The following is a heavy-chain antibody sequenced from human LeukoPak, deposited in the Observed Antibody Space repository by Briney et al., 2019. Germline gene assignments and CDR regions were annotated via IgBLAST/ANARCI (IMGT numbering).Heavy chain of an antibody. Sequence: SETLSLTCTVSGYSISSGYYWGWIRQPPGKGLEWIGSIYHSGSTYYNPSLKSRVTISVDTSKNQFSLKLSSVTAADTAVYYCARYLVGDTNGDYFDYWGQGTLVTVSS. CDR1: GYSISSGYY. CDR3: ARYLVGDTNGDYFDY. V-gene: IGHV4-38-2*02. CDR2: IYHSGST. J-gene: IGHJ4*02. D-gene: IGHD3-16*01.